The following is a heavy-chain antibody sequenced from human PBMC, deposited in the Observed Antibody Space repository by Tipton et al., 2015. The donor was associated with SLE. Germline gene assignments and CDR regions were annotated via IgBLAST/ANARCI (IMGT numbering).Heavy chain of an antibody. Sequence: SSSSYYWGWIRQAPGKGLEWVANIKPEGTEKYYVDSLKGRFTISRDNARNLLYLQMNNLRDEDTAVYYCARGDFWSGQYIDAFDVWGQGTMVTVSS. CDR3: ARGDFWSGQYIDAFDV. CDR2: IKPEGTEK. J-gene: IGHJ3*01. D-gene: IGHD3-3*01. V-gene: IGHV3-7*01. CDR1: SSSSYY.